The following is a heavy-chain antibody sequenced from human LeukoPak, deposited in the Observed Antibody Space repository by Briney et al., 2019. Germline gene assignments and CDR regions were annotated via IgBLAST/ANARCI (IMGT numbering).Heavy chain of an antibody. J-gene: IGHJ4*02. V-gene: IGHV3-23*01. CDR2: ISGSGGNT. D-gene: IGHD1-26*01. CDR1: GFTFGSYA. Sequence: GGSLRLSCAASGFTFGSYAMSWVHQAPGKGLEWVSAISGSGGNTYYADAVKGRFTISRDNSKSTLYLQMNSLRAEDTAVYYCAKAFLKVGARYNFDYWGQGTLVTVSS. CDR3: AKAFLKVGARYNFDY.